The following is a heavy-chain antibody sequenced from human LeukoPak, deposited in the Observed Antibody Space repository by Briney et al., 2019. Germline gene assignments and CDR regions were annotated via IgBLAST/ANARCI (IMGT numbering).Heavy chain of an antibody. V-gene: IGHV4-30-2*02. J-gene: IGHJ4*02. CDR3: ARTHYSNYEYYFDY. CDR1: GGSISSGGYY. Sequence: PSETLSLTCTVSGGSISSGGYYWSWIRQPPGKGLEWIGYIYHSGSTYYNPSLKSRVTISVDRSKNQFSLKLSSVTAADTAVYYCARTHYSNYEYYFDYWGQGTLVTVSS. CDR2: IYHSGST. D-gene: IGHD4-11*01.